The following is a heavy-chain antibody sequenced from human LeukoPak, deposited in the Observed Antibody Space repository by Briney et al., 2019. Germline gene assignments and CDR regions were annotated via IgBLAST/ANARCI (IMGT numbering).Heavy chain of an antibody. CDR3: AEVSGSWF. D-gene: IGHD6-13*01. J-gene: IGHJ3*01. CDR2: ISDNVGST. Sequence: GGSLRLSCAASGFTFNHYAMSWVRQAPGKGLEGVSTISDNVGSTYYADSVKGRFTISRDNSKNTLYLQMNSLRAEDTAVYYCAEVSGSWFWGQGTIVTVSS. V-gene: IGHV3-23*01. CDR1: GFTFNHYA.